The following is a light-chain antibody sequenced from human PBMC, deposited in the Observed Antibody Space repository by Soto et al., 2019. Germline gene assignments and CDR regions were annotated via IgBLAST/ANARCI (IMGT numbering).Light chain of an antibody. CDR2: LNSDGSH. Sequence: QLVLTQSPSASASLGASVKLTCTLNSGHSTYAIAWHQQQPEKGPRYLMKLNSDGSHNKGDGIPDRFSGSSSGAERHLTISSLQSEDEADYYCQTWGTAIHDVVFGGGTKVTVL. V-gene: IGLV4-69*01. CDR3: QTWGTAIHDVV. J-gene: IGLJ2*01. CDR1: SGHSTYA.